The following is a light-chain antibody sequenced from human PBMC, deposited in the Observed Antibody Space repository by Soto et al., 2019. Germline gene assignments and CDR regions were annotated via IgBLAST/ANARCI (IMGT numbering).Light chain of an antibody. CDR3: QQYNNWPPPIT. Sequence: DIVMTQSPATLSVSPGERASLSCRPSQSVSSNLAWYQQRPGQAPRLLIYGASTRATGIPARFSGSGSGTEFTLTISSLQSEDFAVYYCQQYNNWPPPITFGQGTRLEIK. CDR1: QSVSSN. J-gene: IGKJ5*01. V-gene: IGKV3-15*01. CDR2: GAS.